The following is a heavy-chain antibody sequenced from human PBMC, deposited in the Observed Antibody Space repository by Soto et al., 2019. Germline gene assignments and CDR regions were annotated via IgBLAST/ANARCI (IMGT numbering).Heavy chain of an antibody. V-gene: IGHV4-4*07. J-gene: IGHJ4*02. CDR2: IYASGST. CDR1: GDSISGYY. D-gene: IGHD6-19*01. Sequence: SETLSLTCTVSGDSISGYYWSWIRQPAGKGLEWIGRIYASGSTISSPSLRSRVALSVDTSKNQFSLKLNSVTAADTAMYYCARSGYSSGWYTAFDSWSQGTLVTVSS. CDR3: ARSGYSSGWYTAFDS.